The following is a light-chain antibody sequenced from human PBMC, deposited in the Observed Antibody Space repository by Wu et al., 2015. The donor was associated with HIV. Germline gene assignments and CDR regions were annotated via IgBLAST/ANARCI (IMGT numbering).Light chain of an antibody. CDR3: QQYDTWPPLT. CDR1: QSVSSN. CDR2: GAS. J-gene: IGKJ4*01. Sequence: EIVMTQSPATLSVSPGERVTLSCRASQSVSSNLAWYQQKPGQAPRLLIYGASTRATGIPARFSGGGSGTEFTLTISSLQSEDFAVYYCQQYDTWPPLTFGGGTKVEIK. V-gene: IGKV3-15*01.